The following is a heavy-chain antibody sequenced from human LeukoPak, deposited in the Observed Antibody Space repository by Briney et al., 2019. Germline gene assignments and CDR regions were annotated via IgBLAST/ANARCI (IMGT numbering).Heavy chain of an antibody. CDR3: ARSYRYSNHFDY. CDR2: INHSGST. J-gene: IGHJ4*02. V-gene: IGHV4-34*01. CDR1: GGSFSGYY. D-gene: IGHD4-11*01. Sequence: SETLSLTXAVYGGSFSGYYWSWIGQAPGKGLEWIGEINHSGSTNYNPSLKSRVTISVDTSKNQFSLKLSSVTAADTAVYYCARSYRYSNHFDYWGQGTLVTVSS.